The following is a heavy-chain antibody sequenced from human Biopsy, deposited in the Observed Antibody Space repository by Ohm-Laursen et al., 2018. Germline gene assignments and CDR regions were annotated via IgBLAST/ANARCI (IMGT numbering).Heavy chain of an antibody. J-gene: IGHJ6*02. CDR2: IYYSGST. Sequence: GTLSLTCTVSGGSIGSDYWSWIRQPPGKGLEWIGYIYYSGSTNYKPSLKSRVTISVDTSKSQFSLRLNSVTAADTAVYYCARATNSTGWPYYYFYGMDVWGQGTTVTVSS. CDR1: GGSIGSDY. V-gene: IGHV4-59*01. D-gene: IGHD2/OR15-2a*01. CDR3: ARATNSTGWPYYYFYGMDV.